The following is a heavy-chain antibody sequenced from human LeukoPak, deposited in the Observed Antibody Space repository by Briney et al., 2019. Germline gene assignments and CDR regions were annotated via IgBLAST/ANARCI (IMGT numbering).Heavy chain of an antibody. D-gene: IGHD5-12*01. CDR1: GFTFSSYS. CDR3: AKAIVATGIDY. V-gene: IGHV3-21*01. CDR2: ISSSSSYI. Sequence: GGSLRLSCAASGFTFSSYSMNWVRQAPGKGLEWVSSISSSSSYIYYADSVKGRFTISRDNAKNSLSLQMNSLRAEDTAVYYCAKAIVATGIDYWGQGTLVTVSS. J-gene: IGHJ4*02.